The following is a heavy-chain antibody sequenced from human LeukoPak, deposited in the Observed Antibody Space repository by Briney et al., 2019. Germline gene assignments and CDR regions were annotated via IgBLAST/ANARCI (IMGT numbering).Heavy chain of an antibody. Sequence: SETLSLTCAVYGGSFSGYYWSWIRQPPGKGLEWIGEINHSGSTNYNPSLKSRVTISVDTSKNQFSLKLSSVTAADTAVYYCARSRLIFGGYNYYFDYWGQGTLVTVSS. D-gene: IGHD3-3*01. CDR3: ARSRLIFGGYNYYFDY. V-gene: IGHV4-34*01. CDR2: INHSGST. CDR1: GGSFSGYY. J-gene: IGHJ4*02.